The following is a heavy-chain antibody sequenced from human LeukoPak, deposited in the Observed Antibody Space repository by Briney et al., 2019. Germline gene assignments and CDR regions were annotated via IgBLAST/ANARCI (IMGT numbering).Heavy chain of an antibody. CDR1: GYSLIGYD. CDR2: MNPNGGKT. Sequence: ASVKVSCKASGYSLIGYDISWVRQATGQRLEWMGWMNPNGGKTVYAQKFQGRITMTRNISLSTAYMELSSLRSEDTAVYYCARARAPSSHYYYMDVWGKGTTVTVSS. J-gene: IGHJ6*03. CDR3: ARARAPSSHYYYMDV. V-gene: IGHV1-8*01.